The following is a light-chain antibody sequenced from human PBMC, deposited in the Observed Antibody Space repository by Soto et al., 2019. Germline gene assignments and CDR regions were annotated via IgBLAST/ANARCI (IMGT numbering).Light chain of an antibody. CDR1: QSISSW. CDR3: QQYNSYST. Sequence: DIQMTQSPSTLYASVGDRVTITCRASQSISSWLAWYQQKPGKAPKLLIYDASSLESGVPSRFSGSGSGTEFTLTISSLQPDDFATYYCQQYNSYSTFGQGNKLEIK. CDR2: DAS. J-gene: IGKJ1*01. V-gene: IGKV1-5*01.